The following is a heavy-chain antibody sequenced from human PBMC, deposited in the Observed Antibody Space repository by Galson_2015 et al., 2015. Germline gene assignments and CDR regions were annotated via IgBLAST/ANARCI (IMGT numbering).Heavy chain of an antibody. Sequence: SVKVSCKASGGTFSSYAISWVRQAPGQGLEWMGGIIPIFGTANYAQKFQGRVTITADESTSTAYMELSSLRSEDTAVYYCARDYCSGGSCYSGQGWFDPWGQGTLVTVSS. V-gene: IGHV1-69*13. CDR3: ARDYCSGGSCYSGQGWFDP. D-gene: IGHD2-15*01. J-gene: IGHJ5*02. CDR1: GGTFSSYA. CDR2: IIPIFGTA.